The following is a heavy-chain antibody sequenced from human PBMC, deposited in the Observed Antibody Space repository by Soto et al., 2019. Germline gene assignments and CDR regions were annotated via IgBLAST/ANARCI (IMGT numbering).Heavy chain of an antibody. CDR1: GGSINNYY. J-gene: IGHJ6*02. CDR2: IYYSGST. Sequence: SETLSLTCTVSGGSINNYYWSWIRQPPGKGLEWIGYIYYSGSTRYNPSLQSRVSISIDTSKNQFSLRLSSVTAADTAVYYCARVRPEDYYYFAMGVWGQGTTVT. CDR3: ARVRPEDYYYFAMGV. D-gene: IGHD1-1*01. V-gene: IGHV4-59*01.